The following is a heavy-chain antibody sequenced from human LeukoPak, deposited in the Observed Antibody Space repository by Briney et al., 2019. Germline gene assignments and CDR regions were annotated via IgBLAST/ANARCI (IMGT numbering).Heavy chain of an antibody. D-gene: IGHD6-13*01. CDR1: GFTFSNYG. J-gene: IGHJ4*02. V-gene: IGHV3-30*18. CDR2: ISFDGSYK. Sequence: GRSLRLSCAASGFTFSNYGMHWVRQAPGKGLEWVAVISFDGSYKYYADSVKGRFTISRDNSKNTLYLQMNSLRAEDTAVYYCAKDRVTAAGYYFEYWGQGTLVTVSS. CDR3: AKDRVTAAGYYFEY.